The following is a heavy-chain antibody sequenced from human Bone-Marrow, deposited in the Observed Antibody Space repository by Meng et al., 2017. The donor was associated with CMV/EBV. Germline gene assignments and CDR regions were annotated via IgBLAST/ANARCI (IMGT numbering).Heavy chain of an antibody. J-gene: IGHJ4*02. Sequence: ASVKVSCKASGYVFRRFGITWVRQAPGQGLEWMGWISPYNGNTNFAQKFQGRVTLTTDISTNTTYMELRSLRSDDTAVYYCARDPNPLMPKQEHIQYWGQGTLVTVSS. CDR2: ISPYNGNT. V-gene: IGHV1-18*01. CDR3: ARDPNPLMPKQEHIQY. CDR1: GYVFRRFG. D-gene: IGHD2-2*01.